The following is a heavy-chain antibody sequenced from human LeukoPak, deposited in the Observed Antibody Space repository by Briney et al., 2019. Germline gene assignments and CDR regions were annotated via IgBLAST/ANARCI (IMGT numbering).Heavy chain of an antibody. D-gene: IGHD1-26*01. J-gene: IGHJ4*02. CDR2: ISYERSNK. CDR3: AKDSRRNSGSYVFDY. V-gene: IGHV3-30*18. Sequence: PGGSLRLSWAASGFTFSSYGMHWVRQAPGKGLEWVAVISYERSNKYYADSVKGRFTISRDNAKNTPYLQMNSMRAEDTAVYYCAKDSRRNSGSYVFDYWGQGTLVTVSS. CDR1: GFTFSSYG.